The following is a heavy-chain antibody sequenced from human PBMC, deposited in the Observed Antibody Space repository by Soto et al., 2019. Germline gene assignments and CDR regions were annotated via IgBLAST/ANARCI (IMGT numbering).Heavy chain of an antibody. CDR2: FSAGGSR. CDR1: GFTVSSSA. D-gene: IGHD6-19*01. CDR3: AKDRGSGGIVAGTPDY. V-gene: IGHV3-23*01. Sequence: EVQLLESGGGLVQPGGSLRLSCAASGFTVSSSAMIWVRQAPGKGLEWVATFSAGGSRYYADSVKGRFTISRNSSLNTLYLQMNGLRAEDTALYYCAKDRGSGGIVAGTPDYWGQGTLVTVSS. J-gene: IGHJ4*02.